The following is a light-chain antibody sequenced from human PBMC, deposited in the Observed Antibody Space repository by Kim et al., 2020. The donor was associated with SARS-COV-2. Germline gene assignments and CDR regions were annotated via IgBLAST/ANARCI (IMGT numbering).Light chain of an antibody. CDR2: DAS. V-gene: IGKV3-11*01. CDR3: QQRSNWLT. CDR1: QSVSSY. J-gene: IGKJ4*01. Sequence: LSLSPGEIATLPCRASQSVSSYLAWYQQKPGQAPRLLIYDASNRATGIPARFSGSGSGTDFTLTISSLEPEDFAVYYCQQRSNWLTFGGGTKVEI.